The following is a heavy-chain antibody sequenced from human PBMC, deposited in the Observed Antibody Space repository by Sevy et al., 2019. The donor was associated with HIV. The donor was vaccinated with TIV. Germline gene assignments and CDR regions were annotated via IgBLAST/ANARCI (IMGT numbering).Heavy chain of an antibody. Sequence: GGSRRFSCIGSGFSFIYSGIHWVRKSPAKGLAWVALISHDEINEYYADSGKGRLTSSRDNSKNTVYLEMNSLRNEDTAIYFCANAYSGSYSHSYLYALDVWGQGTTVTVSS. V-gene: IGHV3-30*18. CDR1: GFSFIYSG. D-gene: IGHD1-26*01. CDR2: ISHDEINE. CDR3: ANAYSGSYSHSYLYALDV. J-gene: IGHJ6*02.